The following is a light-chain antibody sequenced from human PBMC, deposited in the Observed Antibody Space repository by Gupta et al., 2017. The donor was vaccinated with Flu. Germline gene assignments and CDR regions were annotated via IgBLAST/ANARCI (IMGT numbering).Light chain of an antibody. Sequence: QSVPTQPPPASGTPGQRVTISCSGSSSNIGSNTVAWYQQLPGTAPKLLIYDDNQRPSGVPDRFSGSKSGTSASLAISGLQSEDEVDYYCAAWDDSLNGWVFGGGTKLTVL. CDR3: AAWDDSLNGWV. CDR2: DDN. J-gene: IGLJ3*02. V-gene: IGLV1-44*01. CDR1: SSNIGSNT.